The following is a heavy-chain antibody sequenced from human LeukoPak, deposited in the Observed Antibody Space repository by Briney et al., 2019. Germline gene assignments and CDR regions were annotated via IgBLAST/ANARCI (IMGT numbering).Heavy chain of an antibody. CDR1: DFSVNTNF. J-gene: IGHJ4*02. Sequence: GGSLRLSCAASDFSVNTNFMNWVRQAPGKGLEWVSVILSGGATYYADSVKGRFTISRDNSKNTVYLQMNSLTADDTAVYYCVRSGYSNGWFRNWGQGTLVTVSS. D-gene: IGHD6-19*01. CDR2: ILSGGAT. V-gene: IGHV3-53*01. CDR3: VRSGYSNGWFRN.